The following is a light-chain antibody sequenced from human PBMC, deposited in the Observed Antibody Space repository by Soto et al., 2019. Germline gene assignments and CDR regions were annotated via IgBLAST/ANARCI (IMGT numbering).Light chain of an antibody. J-gene: IGLJ1*01. CDR1: SSDVGGYNY. Sequence: QSALTQPRSVSGSPGQSVTISCTGTSSDVGGYNYVSWYQQHPGKAPKLIIYDVSKRPSGVPDRFSGSKSGNTASLTISGLEAEDDADCYSWAYAVSYTYVFGTGTKLTVL. V-gene: IGLV2-11*01. CDR2: DVS. CDR3: WAYAVSYTYV.